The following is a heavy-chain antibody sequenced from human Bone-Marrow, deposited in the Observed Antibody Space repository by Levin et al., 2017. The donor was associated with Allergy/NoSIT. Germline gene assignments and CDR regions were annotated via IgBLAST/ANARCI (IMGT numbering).Heavy chain of an antibody. CDR1: GGSISSSSYY. V-gene: IGHV4-39*01. CDR3: ARLAPYYDILTGYSQPTIGPFDY. D-gene: IGHD3-9*01. Sequence: SETLSLTCTVSGGSISSSSYYWGWIRQPPGKGLEWIGSIYYSGSTYYNPSLKSRVTISVDTSKNQFSLKLSSVTAADTAVYYCARLAPYYDILTGYSQPTIGPFDYWGQGTLVTVSS. J-gene: IGHJ4*02. CDR2: IYYSGST.